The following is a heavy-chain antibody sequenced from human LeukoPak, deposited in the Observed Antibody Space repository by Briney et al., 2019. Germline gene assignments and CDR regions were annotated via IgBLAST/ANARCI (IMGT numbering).Heavy chain of an antibody. CDR2: INHSGST. V-gene: IGHV4-34*01. CDR1: GGSFSGYY. D-gene: IGHD3-10*01. Sequence: SETLSLTCAVYGGSFSGYYWSWIRQPPGQGLEWIGEINHSGSTNYNPSPKSRVTISVDTSKSQFSLKLSSVTAADTAVYYCARRATNSRITMVRGVIVAANNHHFDYWGQGTLVTVSS. J-gene: IGHJ4*02. CDR3: ARRATNSRITMVRGVIVAANNHHFDY.